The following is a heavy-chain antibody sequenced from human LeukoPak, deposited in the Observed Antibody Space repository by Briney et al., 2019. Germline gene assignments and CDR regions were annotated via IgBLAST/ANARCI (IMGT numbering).Heavy chain of an antibody. Sequence: ASVRVSCKASGNTFTGYYVHWVRQAPGQGLEWMGWINTHSGATNYAQHFQGRVTMTTDTSVTTAYMDLDGLTSDDTAVYFCARGPIGGLRKGFDIWGQGTLVTVSS. D-gene: IGHD1-26*01. CDR1: GNTFTGYY. V-gene: IGHV1-2*02. J-gene: IGHJ4*02. CDR3: ARGPIGGLRKGFDI. CDR2: INTHSGAT.